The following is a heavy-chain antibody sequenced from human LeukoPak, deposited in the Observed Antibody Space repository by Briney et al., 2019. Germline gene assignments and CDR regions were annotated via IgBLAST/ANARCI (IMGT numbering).Heavy chain of an antibody. CDR3: ARGGSSGWYKSPTYFDY. Sequence: SETLSLTCTVSGGSISSYYWSWIRQPPGKGLEWIGYIYYGGSTNYNPSLKSRVTISVDTSKNQFSLKLSSVTAADTAVYYCARGGSSGWYKSPTYFDYWGQGTLVTVSS. V-gene: IGHV4-59*01. J-gene: IGHJ4*02. CDR2: IYYGGST. D-gene: IGHD6-19*01. CDR1: GGSISSYY.